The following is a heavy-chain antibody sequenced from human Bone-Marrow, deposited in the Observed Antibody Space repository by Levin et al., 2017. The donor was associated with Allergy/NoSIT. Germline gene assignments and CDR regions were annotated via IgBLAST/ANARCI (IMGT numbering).Heavy chain of an antibody. J-gene: IGHJ4*02. CDR3: ATADYYFEH. CDR2: VYYTGSN. D-gene: IGHD3-10*01. Sequence: SETLSLTCSVSGGSISSSSYYWGWIRQPPGTGLEWIGSVYYTGSNFYNPSLKSRLTLSVDTSKNQFSLKLSSVTAADTALYYCATADYYFEHWGRGTLVTVSS. V-gene: IGHV4-39*01. CDR1: GGSISSSSYY.